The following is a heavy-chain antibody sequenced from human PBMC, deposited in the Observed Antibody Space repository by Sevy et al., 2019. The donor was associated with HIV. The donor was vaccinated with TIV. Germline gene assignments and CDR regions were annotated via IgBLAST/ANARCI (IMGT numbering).Heavy chain of an antibody. CDR3: AREREFTIFGVLIEYGMDV. D-gene: IGHD3-3*01. CDR1: GFTVSSNY. V-gene: IGHV3-53*01. CDR2: IYSGGTT. J-gene: IGHJ6*02. Sequence: GGSLRLSCAASGFTVSSNYMSWVRQAPGKGLEWVSVIYSGGTTYYADSVKGRFTISRDNSNNTLYLQMNNLRAEDTAVYNCAREREFTIFGVLIEYGMDVWGQGTTVTVSS.